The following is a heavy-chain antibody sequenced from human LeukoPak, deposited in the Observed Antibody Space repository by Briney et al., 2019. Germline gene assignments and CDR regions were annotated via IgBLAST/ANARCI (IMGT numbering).Heavy chain of an antibody. J-gene: IGHJ5*02. CDR1: GGSFSGYY. V-gene: IGHV4-34*01. D-gene: IGHD3-16*01. Sequence: SETLSLTCAVYGGSFSGYYWSWIRQPPGKGLEWIGEINHSGSTNYNPSLKSRVTISVDTSKNQFSLKLSSVTAADTAVYDCARHGGENWFDPWGQGTLVTVSS. CDR2: INHSGST. CDR3: ARHGGENWFDP.